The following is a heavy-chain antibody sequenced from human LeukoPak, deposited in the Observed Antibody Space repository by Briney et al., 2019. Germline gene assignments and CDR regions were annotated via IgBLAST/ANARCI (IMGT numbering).Heavy chain of an antibody. CDR3: ARGPNYGDRVDYFDS. Sequence: GGSLRLSCAASGFIFRNHWMSWVRQVPGRGLEWVAHIKQGGNEKHYVDSVEGRFTLSRDDSKNSLYLQMNSLRVDDSAVYYCARGPNYGDRVDYFDSWGQGTLVTVSS. V-gene: IGHV3-7*01. D-gene: IGHD4-17*01. CDR1: GFIFRNHW. J-gene: IGHJ4*02. CDR2: IKQGGNEK.